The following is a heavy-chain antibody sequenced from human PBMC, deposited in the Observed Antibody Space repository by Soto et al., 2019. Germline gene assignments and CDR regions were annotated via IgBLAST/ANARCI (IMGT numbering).Heavy chain of an antibody. CDR1: GGSISSGSYY. D-gene: IGHD5-18*01. CDR2: IYYSGST. J-gene: IGHJ6*02. Sequence: SETLSLTCTVSGGSISSGSYYWGWIRQPPGKGLEWIGSIYYSGSTYYNPSLKSRVTISVDTSKNQVSLKMSSVTAADTAVYYCARRDPGYSYDSYYYYDMDVWGQGTTVTVSS. V-gene: IGHV4-39*01. CDR3: ARRDPGYSYDSYYYYDMDV.